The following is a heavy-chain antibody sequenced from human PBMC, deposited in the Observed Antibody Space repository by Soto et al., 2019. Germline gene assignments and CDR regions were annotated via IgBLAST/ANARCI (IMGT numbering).Heavy chain of an antibody. CDR3: ARGLLRYDSSGYRDY. Sequence: VASGFTFSSYAMHWVRQAPGKGLEWVAVISYDGSNKYYADSVKGRFTISRDNSKNTLYLQMNSLRAEDTAVYYCARGLLRYDSSGYRDYWGQGTLVTVSS. CDR2: ISYDGSNK. D-gene: IGHD3-22*01. J-gene: IGHJ4*02. V-gene: IGHV3-30-3*01. CDR1: GFTFSSYA.